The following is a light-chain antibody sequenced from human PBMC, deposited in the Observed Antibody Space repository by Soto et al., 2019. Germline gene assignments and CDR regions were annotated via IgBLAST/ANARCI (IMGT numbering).Light chain of an antibody. Sequence: QSALTQPASVSGSPGQSITISCTGTSSDVGGYNFVSWYQQHPGKAPKLMIYEVSNRPSGVSNRFSGSKSGNTASLTISGLQADDEADYYCNSYTSSRTLVFGGGTKLTV. CDR1: SSDVGGYNF. CDR2: EVS. J-gene: IGLJ3*02. CDR3: NSYTSSRTLV. V-gene: IGLV2-14*01.